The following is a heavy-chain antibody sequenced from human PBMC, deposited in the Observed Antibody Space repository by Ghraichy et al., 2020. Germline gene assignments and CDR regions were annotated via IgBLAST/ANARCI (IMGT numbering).Heavy chain of an antibody. J-gene: IGHJ4*02. CDR3: ATLDTAVPSHQTY. D-gene: IGHD5-18*01. CDR1: GFTFTNNW. Sequence: GGSQRLSCAASGFTFTNNWMSWVRQAPGKGLEWLACIKQDGSDKYYADSVKGRFTISSDSAKKSLYLQMNSLKAEDTGVYYCATLDTAVPSHQTYWGQGTLVIVSS. V-gene: IGHV3-7*01. CDR2: IKQDGSDK.